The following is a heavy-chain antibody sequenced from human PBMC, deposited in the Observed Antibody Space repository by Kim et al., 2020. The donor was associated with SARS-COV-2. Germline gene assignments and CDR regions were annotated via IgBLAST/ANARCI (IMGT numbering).Heavy chain of an antibody. V-gene: IGHV3-49*03. CDR1: GFTFGDYA. CDR2: IRSKAYGGTT. Sequence: GGSLRLSCTASGFTFGDYAMSWFRQAPGKGLEWVGFIRSKAYGGTTEYAASVKGRFTISRDDSKSIAYLQMNSLKTEDTAVYYCTSAMIVVVMDDAFDIWGQGTMVTVSS. D-gene: IGHD3-22*01. CDR3: TSAMIVVVMDDAFDI. J-gene: IGHJ3*02.